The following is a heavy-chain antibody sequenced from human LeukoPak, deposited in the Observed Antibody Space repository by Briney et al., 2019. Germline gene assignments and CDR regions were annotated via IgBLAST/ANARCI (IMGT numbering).Heavy chain of an antibody. CDR1: GFTFSSNW. J-gene: IGHJ4*02. V-gene: IGHV3-74*01. D-gene: IGHD2/OR15-2a*01. CDR2: ISGDGSST. Sequence: GGSLRLSCAASGFTFSSNWMNWVRQAPGEGLVWVSRISGDGSSTSYADSVKGRFTISRDNAKNTLYVQMNSLRAEDTAVYYCARAYYRVDYWGQGTLVTVSS. CDR3: ARAYYRVDY.